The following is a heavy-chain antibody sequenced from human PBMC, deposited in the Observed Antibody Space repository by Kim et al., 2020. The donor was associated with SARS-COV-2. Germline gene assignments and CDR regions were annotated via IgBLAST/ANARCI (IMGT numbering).Heavy chain of an antibody. CDR3: AKGLFCSSTSCPIDY. J-gene: IGHJ4*02. V-gene: IGHV3-23*01. D-gene: IGHD2-2*01. Sequence: GGSLRLSCAASGFTFSSYAMSWVRQAPGKGLEWVSAISGSGGSTYYADSVKGRFTISRDNSKNTLYLQMNSLRAEDTAVYYCAKGLFCSSTSCPIDYWGQGTLVTVSS. CDR1: GFTFSSYA. CDR2: ISGSGGST.